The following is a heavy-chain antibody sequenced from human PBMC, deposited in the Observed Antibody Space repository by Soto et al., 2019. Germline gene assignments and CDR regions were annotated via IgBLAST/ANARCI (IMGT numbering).Heavy chain of an antibody. D-gene: IGHD6-13*01. CDR2: IYWNGDK. Sequence: FGPTLVNPIQTLTLTCTFSGFSLSAPGAGVGWIRHHPGKGLEWLALIYWNGDKHYTTALKSRVTISVDTSKNQVVLTVSDMDPADTATYYCAHRLAAAGPAFDPWGQGTLVTVSS. J-gene: IGHJ5*02. V-gene: IGHV2-5*01. CDR3: AHRLAAAGPAFDP. CDR1: GFSLSAPGAG.